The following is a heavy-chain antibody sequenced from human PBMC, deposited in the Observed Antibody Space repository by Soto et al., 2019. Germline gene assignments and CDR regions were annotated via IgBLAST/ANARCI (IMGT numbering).Heavy chain of an antibody. CDR2: ISAYNGNT. V-gene: IGHV1-18*01. CDR1: GYTFTSYG. J-gene: IGHJ6*02. CDR3: ARGRVRQQRALRRGYYYYGTDV. Sequence: GASVKVSCKASGYTFTSYGISWVRQAHGQGLEWMGWISAYNGNTNYAQKLQGRVTMTTDTSTSTAYMELRSLRSDDTAVYYCARGRVRQQRALRRGYYYYGTDVWGQGTTVTVSS. D-gene: IGHD6-13*01.